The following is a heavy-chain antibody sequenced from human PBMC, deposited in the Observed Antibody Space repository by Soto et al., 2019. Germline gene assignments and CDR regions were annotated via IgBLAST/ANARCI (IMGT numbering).Heavy chain of an antibody. CDR1: GGTFSSYA. D-gene: IGHD3-10*01. CDR2: IIPIFGTA. CDR3: ARGDRITMVRGVRSDWFDP. Sequence: ASVKVSCKASGGTFSSYAISWVRQAPGQGLEWMGGIIPIFGTANYAQKFQGRVTITADESTSTAYMELSSLRSEDTAVYYCARGDRITMVRGVRSDWFDPWGQGTLVTVSS. J-gene: IGHJ5*02. V-gene: IGHV1-69*13.